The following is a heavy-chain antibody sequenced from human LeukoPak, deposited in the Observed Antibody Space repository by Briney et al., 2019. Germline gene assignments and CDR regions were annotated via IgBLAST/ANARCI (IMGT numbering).Heavy chain of an antibody. CDR2: ISAYNGNT. D-gene: IGHD6-13*01. J-gene: IGHJ6*02. CDR3: ARDVAAAGIFWAGRLNGMDV. CDR1: GYTFTSYG. V-gene: IGHV1-18*01. Sequence: GASVKVSCKASGYTFTSYGISWVRQAPGQGLEWMGWISAYNGNTNYAQKLQGRVTMTTDTSTSTAYMELRSLRSDDTAVYYCARDVAAAGIFWAGRLNGMDVWGQGTTVTVSS.